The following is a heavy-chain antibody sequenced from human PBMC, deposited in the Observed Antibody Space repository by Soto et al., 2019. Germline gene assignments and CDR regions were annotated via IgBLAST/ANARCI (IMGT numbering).Heavy chain of an antibody. CDR1: GIIFSDYY. CDR2: ARNTANSYTT. J-gene: IGHJ4*02. CDR3: VTMITFGGVIVDY. D-gene: IGHD3-16*02. V-gene: IGHV3-72*01. Sequence: EVQLVESGGGLVQPGGSLRLSCAASGIIFSDYYVDWVRQAPGKGLEWVGRARNTANSYTTEYGASAKGRFTISRDDSKNSLYLQMNSLKTEDTAVYYCVTMITFGGVIVDYWGQGTLVTVSS.